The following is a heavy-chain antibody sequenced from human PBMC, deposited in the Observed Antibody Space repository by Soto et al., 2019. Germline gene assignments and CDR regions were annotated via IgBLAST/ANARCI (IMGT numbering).Heavy chain of an antibody. CDR1: GFTFSGFG. Sequence: GGSLRLSCSASGFTFSGFGMHWVRQAPGKGLEWVAIIWYDGSDKYYADSVKGRFTISRDNSKNTLYLQMNSLRAEDTAVYHCAFGNLSYYFDYWGQGTPVTVSS. D-gene: IGHD3-16*01. CDR2: IWYDGSDK. CDR3: AFGNLSYYFDY. J-gene: IGHJ4*02. V-gene: IGHV3-33*01.